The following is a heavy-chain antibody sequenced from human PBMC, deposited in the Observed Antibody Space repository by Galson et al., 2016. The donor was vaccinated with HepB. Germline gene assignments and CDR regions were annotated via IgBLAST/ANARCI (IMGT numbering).Heavy chain of an antibody. D-gene: IGHD4-11*01. V-gene: IGHV1-69*13. CDR2: IFPVFGTT. CDR3: AAMTTLTGGFDF. Sequence: SVKVSCKASGGTFNSHGFSWVRQAPGQGLEYMGQIFPVFGTTNYPQKFQGRVTLTADVSTRTASLELSSLRSEDTAVYYCAAMTTLTGGFDFWGQGTLVIVSS. CDR1: GGTFNSHG. J-gene: IGHJ4*02.